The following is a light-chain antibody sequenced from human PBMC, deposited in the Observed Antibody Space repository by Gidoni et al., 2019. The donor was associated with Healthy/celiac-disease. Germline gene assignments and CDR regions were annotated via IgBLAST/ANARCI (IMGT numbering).Light chain of an antibody. CDR3: QQLNSYPLYT. V-gene: IGKV1-9*01. J-gene: IGKJ2*01. CDR1: QGISSY. Sequence: IQLTQSPSFLSASVGDRVTITCRASQGISSYLAWYQQKPGKDPKLLIYAASTLQSEVPSRFSGSGSGTEFTLTISSLQPEDFATYYCQQLNSYPLYTFGQGTKLEIK. CDR2: AAS.